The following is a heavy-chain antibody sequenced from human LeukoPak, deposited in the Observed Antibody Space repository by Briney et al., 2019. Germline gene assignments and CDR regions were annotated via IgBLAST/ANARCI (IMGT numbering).Heavy chain of an antibody. CDR2: ISGSGGRT. Sequence: GGSLRLSCAASGCTFTDYAMTWVRQPPGKGLEWVSGISGSGGRTYYADSVKGRFTISRDNSKNTLSLQMNILRAEDTAVYYCAKTPVGGATPYYYYMDVWGRGTTVTVSS. CDR3: AKTPVGGATPYYYYMDV. D-gene: IGHD1-26*01. CDR1: GCTFTDYA. J-gene: IGHJ6*03. V-gene: IGHV3-23*01.